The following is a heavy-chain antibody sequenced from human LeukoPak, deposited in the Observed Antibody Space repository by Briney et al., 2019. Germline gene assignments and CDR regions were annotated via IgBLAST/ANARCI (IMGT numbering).Heavy chain of an antibody. CDR2: ISGGGGST. Sequence: GGSLRLSCAASGFTFSNYALSWVRQAPGKGLEWVSGISGGGGSTYYADSVKGWFTISRDKSKNTLYLQMDSLRAEDTAVYYCASHYGSGSSNWLDPWGQGTLVTVSS. J-gene: IGHJ5*02. CDR1: GFTFSNYA. CDR3: ASHYGSGSSNWLDP. D-gene: IGHD3-10*01. V-gene: IGHV3-23*01.